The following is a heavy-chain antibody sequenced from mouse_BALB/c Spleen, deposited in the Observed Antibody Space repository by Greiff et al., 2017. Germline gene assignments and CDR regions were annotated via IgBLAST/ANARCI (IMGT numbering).Heavy chain of an antibody. CDR3: ARESVKPWDFEV. CDR2: INPGSGGT. CDR1: GYAFTNYL. J-gene: IGHJ1*01. Sequence: QVQLQQSGAELVRPGTSVKVSCKASGYAFTNYLIEWVKQRPGQGLEWIGVINPGSGGTNYNEKFKGKATLTADKSSSTAYMQLSSLTPDDSAVYFCARESVKPWDFEVWGAESTVTASS. V-gene: IGHV1-54*01.